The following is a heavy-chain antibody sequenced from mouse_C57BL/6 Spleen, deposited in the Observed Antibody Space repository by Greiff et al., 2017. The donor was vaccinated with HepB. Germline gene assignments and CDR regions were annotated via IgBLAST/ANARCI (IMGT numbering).Heavy chain of an antibody. CDR1: GFTFTDYY. V-gene: IGHV7-3*01. J-gene: IGHJ3*01. CDR2: IRNKANGYTA. Sequence: DVMLVESGGGLVQPGGSLSLSCAASGFTFTDYYMSWVRQPPGKALEWLGFIRNKANGYTAEYSASVKGRFTISRDNSQSILYLQMNALRAEDSATYYCARYRPEVWFAYWGQGTLVTVSA. CDR3: ARYRPEVWFAY.